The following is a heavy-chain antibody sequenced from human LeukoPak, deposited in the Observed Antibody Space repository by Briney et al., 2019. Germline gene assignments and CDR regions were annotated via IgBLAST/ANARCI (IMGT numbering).Heavy chain of an antibody. CDR1: GYTFTSYD. CDR2: MSPNSGNT. D-gene: IGHD5-18*01. Sequence: ASVKVSCKASGYTFTSYDINWVRQATGQGLEWMGWMSPNSGNTGYAEKFQGRVTMTRNTSIRTAYMELSSLRSDDTAVYYCARGRGYSYGYADYWGQGTLVTVSS. J-gene: IGHJ4*02. V-gene: IGHV1-8*01. CDR3: ARGRGYSYGYADY.